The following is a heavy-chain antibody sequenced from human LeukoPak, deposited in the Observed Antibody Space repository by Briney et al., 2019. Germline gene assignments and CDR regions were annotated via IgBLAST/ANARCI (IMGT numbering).Heavy chain of an antibody. Sequence: PGGSLRLSCAASGFTFSSYSMNWVRQAPGKGLEWVSSISSSSSYIYYADSVKGRFTISRDNAKNSLYLQTNSLRAEDTAVYYCARDLVVAPPNWFDPWGQGTLVTVSS. D-gene: IGHD2-15*01. V-gene: IGHV3-21*01. CDR2: ISSSSSYI. CDR1: GFTFSSYS. CDR3: ARDLVVAPPNWFDP. J-gene: IGHJ5*02.